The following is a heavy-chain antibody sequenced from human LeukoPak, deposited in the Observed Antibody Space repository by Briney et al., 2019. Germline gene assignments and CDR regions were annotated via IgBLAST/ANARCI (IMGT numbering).Heavy chain of an antibody. Sequence: PGGSLRLSCAASGFTFSSYSMNWVRQAPGKGLEWVSYISSSSTTYYADSVKGRFTISRDNAKNSLYLQMNSLRDEDTAVYYCARDLATALGPDYWGQGTLVTVSS. J-gene: IGHJ4*02. V-gene: IGHV3-48*02. D-gene: IGHD1-26*01. CDR2: ISSSSTT. CDR1: GFTFSSYS. CDR3: ARDLATALGPDY.